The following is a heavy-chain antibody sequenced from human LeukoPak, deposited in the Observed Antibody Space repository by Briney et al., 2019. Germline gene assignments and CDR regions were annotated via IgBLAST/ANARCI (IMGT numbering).Heavy chain of an antibody. CDR3: ARGLFLSGYLDAFDI. Sequence: GGSLRLSCAASGFTVNNKYMTWVRPAPGKGLKWVSLIYNDGRTYYADSVKGRCTISRDNLKNVLYLQMNSLKVEDTALYYCARGLFLSGYLDAFDIWGQGTVVTVSS. D-gene: IGHD3-22*01. CDR1: GFTVNNKY. J-gene: IGHJ3*02. CDR2: IYNDGRT. V-gene: IGHV3-53*01.